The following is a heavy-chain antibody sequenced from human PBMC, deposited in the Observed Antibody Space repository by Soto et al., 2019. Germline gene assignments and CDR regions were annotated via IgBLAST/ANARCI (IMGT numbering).Heavy chain of an antibody. CDR3: ARDQYDFRSGSYYYAMEV. CDR2: IYYTGST. D-gene: IGHD3-3*01. J-gene: IGHJ6*02. V-gene: IGHV4-61*01. Sequence: SETLSLTCTVSGGSVSSESHYWSWIRHTPGKGLECIGYIYYTGSTNYNPSLKGRVTMSVDTSRDQVSLRLRSVTRADTAVYYCARDQYDFRSGSYYYAMEVWGQGTKVTVSS. CDR1: GGSVSSESHY.